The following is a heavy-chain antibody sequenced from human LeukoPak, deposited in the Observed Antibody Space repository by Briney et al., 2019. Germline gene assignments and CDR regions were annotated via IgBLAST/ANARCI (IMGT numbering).Heavy chain of an antibody. V-gene: IGHV1-2*02. Sequence: ASVKVSCKASGYTFTGYYMHWVRQAPGQGLEWMGWINPNTGGTNYAQNFQGRVTMTRDTSITTSYMELSSLLSDDTALYYCARGGHGHTQNDYWGPGTLVTVSS. CDR3: ARGGHGHTQNDY. J-gene: IGHJ4*02. CDR1: GYTFTGYY. CDR2: INPNTGGT. D-gene: IGHD5-24*01.